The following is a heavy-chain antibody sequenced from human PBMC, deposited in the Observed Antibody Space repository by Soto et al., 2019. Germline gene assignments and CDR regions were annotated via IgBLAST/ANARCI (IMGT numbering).Heavy chain of an antibody. Sequence: QITLKESGPTLVKPTQTLTLTCTFSGFSLSTSGVGVGWIRQPPGKALEWLALIYWDDDKRYSPSLKSRLTITKDTSKNHVVLTMTTMDPVDTATYYCAHLTYYYDSSGYYSRAEHFQHWGQGTLVTVSS. J-gene: IGHJ1*01. V-gene: IGHV2-5*02. D-gene: IGHD3-22*01. CDR1: GFSLSTSGVG. CDR2: IYWDDDK. CDR3: AHLTYYYDSSGYYSRAEHFQH.